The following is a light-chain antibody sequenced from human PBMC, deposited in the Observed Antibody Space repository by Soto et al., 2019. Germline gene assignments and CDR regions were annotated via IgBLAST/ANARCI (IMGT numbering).Light chain of an antibody. V-gene: IGKV1-39*01. CDR2: AAS. CDR1: QSISSY. Sequence: DIQMTQSPSSLSASVGDRVTITCRASQSISSYLNWYQQKPGKAPKLLIYAASSLQSGVSSRFSGSGSETDFTLTISSLQPEDFVTYYCQQSYSTPRTFGQGTKVEIK. CDR3: QQSYSTPRT. J-gene: IGKJ1*01.